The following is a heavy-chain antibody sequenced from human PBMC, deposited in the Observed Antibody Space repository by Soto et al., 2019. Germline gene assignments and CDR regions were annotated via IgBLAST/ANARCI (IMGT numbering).Heavy chain of an antibody. V-gene: IGHV4-59*01. CDR2: IYYSGST. Sequence: SETLSLTCTVSGGSISSYYWSWVRQPPGKGLEWIGYIYYSGSTNYNPSLKSRVTISVDTSKNQFSLKLSSVTAADTAVYYCASARLPPQYYYYYGMDVWGQGTTVTVSS. CDR1: GGSISSYY. J-gene: IGHJ6*02. D-gene: IGHD2-15*01. CDR3: ASARLPPQYYYYYGMDV.